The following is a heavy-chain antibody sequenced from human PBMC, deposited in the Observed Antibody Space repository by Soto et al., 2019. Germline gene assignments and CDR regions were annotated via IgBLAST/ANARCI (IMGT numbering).Heavy chain of an antibody. CDR2: IRSKAENYAT. Sequence: GGSLRLSCAASGFIFSGSAMHWVRQASGKGLEWVGRIRSKAENYATAYSASVTGRFIISRDDSKNTAYLQMNSLRAEDTAVYYCAKDQWRGIVVVPAAIISLAFDIWGQGTMVTVSS. J-gene: IGHJ3*02. V-gene: IGHV3-73*01. CDR3: AKDQWRGIVVVPAAIISLAFDI. D-gene: IGHD2-2*01. CDR1: GFIFSGSA.